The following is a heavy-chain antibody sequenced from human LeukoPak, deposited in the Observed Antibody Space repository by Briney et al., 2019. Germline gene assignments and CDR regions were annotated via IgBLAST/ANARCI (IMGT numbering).Heavy chain of an antibody. CDR2: ISSSGSTI. CDR1: GFTFRTYA. CDR3: ARDLNPNYYYYGMDV. V-gene: IGHV3-11*01. Sequence: GGSLRLSCAASGFTFRTYAMSWVRQAPGKGLEWVSYISSSGSTIYYADSVKGRFTISRDNAKNSLYLQMNSLRAEDTAVYYCARDLNPNYYYYGMDVWGQGTTVTVSS. J-gene: IGHJ6*02.